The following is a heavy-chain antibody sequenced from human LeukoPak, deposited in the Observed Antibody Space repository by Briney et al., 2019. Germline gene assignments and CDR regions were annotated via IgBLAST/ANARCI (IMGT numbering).Heavy chain of an antibody. CDR3: ARHFQYSGSSNNAFDI. J-gene: IGHJ3*02. Sequence: SETLSLTCTVSGGFVSNYYWSWIRQSPRKGLEWIGYIYFSGNTNYNPSLKSRVTVSVDTSKNQLSLKVTSVTAADTAVYYCARHFQYSGSSNNAFDIWGRGTMVTVSS. D-gene: IGHD1-26*01. CDR2: IYFSGNT. CDR1: GGFVSNYY. V-gene: IGHV4-59*02.